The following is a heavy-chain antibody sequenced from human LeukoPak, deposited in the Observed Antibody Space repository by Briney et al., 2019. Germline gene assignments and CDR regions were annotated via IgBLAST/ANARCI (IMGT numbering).Heavy chain of an antibody. Sequence: GGSLRLSCAASGFTFSDYYMSWIRQAPGKGLEWVSYISSSGSTIYYADSVKGRFTISRDNAKNSLYLQMNSLRAEDTAVYYCAYGRHERSSSWSPLRYWGQGTLVTVSS. D-gene: IGHD6-13*01. CDR1: GFTFSDYY. V-gene: IGHV3-11*01. CDR3: AYGRHERSSSWSPLRY. CDR2: ISSSGSTI. J-gene: IGHJ4*02.